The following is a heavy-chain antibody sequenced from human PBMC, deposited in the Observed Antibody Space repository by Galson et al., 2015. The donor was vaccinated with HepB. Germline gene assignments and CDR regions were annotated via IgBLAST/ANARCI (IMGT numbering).Heavy chain of an antibody. CDR2: INPNSGGT. CDR3: ARVGVGDSYYFDY. Sequence: SVKVSCKASGYTFTGHYMHWVRQAPGQGLEWMGWINPNSGGTNYAQKFQGRVTMTRDTSISTAYMELSRLRSDDTAVYYCARVGVGDSYYFDYWGQGTLVTVSS. V-gene: IGHV1-2*02. J-gene: IGHJ4*02. CDR1: GYTFTGHY. D-gene: IGHD1-26*01.